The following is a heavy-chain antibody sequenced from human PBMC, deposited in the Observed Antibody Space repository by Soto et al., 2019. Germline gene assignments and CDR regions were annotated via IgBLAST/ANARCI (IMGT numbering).Heavy chain of an antibody. J-gene: IGHJ4*02. V-gene: IGHV3-23*01. CDR1: GVTFSSYA. CDR3: AKDHPASIAARAPGPFDY. D-gene: IGHD6-6*01. Sequence: EVQLLESGGGLVQPGGSLRLSCAASGVTFSSYAMSWVRQAPGKGLEWVSAISGSGCSTYYADSVKGRLTSSRDNSKNTLYLRTNTLRAEDTAVYNCAKDHPASIAARAPGPFDYWGQGTLVTVSS. CDR2: ISGSGCST.